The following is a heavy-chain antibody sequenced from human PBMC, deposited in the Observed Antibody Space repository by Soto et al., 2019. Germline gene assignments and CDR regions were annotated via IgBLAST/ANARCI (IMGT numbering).Heavy chain of an antibody. V-gene: IGHV3-11*06. CDR2: ISGSSRYT. D-gene: IGHD6-19*01. J-gene: IGHJ4*02. Sequence: LRLSCAASGFNFSDHYMNWIRQAPGKGLEWVSYISGSSRYTNFADSVKGRFTISRDNAKNSLYLQMNSLRAEDTAVYYCARHTSGWHYYDYWGQGTPVTVSS. CDR1: GFNFSDHY. CDR3: ARHTSGWHYYDY.